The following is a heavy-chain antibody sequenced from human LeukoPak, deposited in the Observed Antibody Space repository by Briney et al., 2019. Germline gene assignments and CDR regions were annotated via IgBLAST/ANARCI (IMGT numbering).Heavy chain of an antibody. Sequence: SETLSLTCAVSGYSISSGYYWGWIRQPPGKGLEWIGSIYHSGSTYYNPPLTSRVTISVDTSKNQFSLKLSSVTAADTAVYYCAREGDYWGQGTLVTVSS. CDR2: IYHSGST. CDR3: AREGDY. CDR1: GYSISSGYY. V-gene: IGHV4-38-2*02. J-gene: IGHJ4*02.